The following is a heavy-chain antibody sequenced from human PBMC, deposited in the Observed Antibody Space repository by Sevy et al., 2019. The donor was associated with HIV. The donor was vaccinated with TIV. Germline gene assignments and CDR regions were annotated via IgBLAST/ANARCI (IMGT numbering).Heavy chain of an antibody. CDR3: ARVPQQVAVDIYDDGGAYYPLFYFDY. CDR2: INPKSGGA. Sequence: ASVKVSCKPSGYIFTDYYIHWMRQAPGQGLEWIGYINPKSGGAISAQRFQGRVALTRDTSISAVSMELSRLNTDETALYYSARVPQQVAVDIYDDGGAYYPLFYFDYWGQGALVTVSS. J-gene: IGHJ4*02. CDR1: GYIFTDYY. V-gene: IGHV1-2*02. D-gene: IGHD2-21*02.